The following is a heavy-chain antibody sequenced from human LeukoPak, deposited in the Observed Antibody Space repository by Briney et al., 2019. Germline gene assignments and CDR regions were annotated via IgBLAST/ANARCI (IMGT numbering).Heavy chain of an antibody. J-gene: IGHJ5*02. CDR3: AREPDA. Sequence: SETLSLTCTVSGDSISESNYYWGWLRQPPAKGLEWLGTVYHTARAFYNPSLRGRTTISVDTSKNQFSLKLTSVTAADTAVYYCAREPDAWGQGTLVTVSS. CDR1: GDSISESNYY. V-gene: IGHV4-39*07. CDR2: VYHTARA.